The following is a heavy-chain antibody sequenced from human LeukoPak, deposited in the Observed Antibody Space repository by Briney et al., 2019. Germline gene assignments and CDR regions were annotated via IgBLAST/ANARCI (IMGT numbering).Heavy chain of an antibody. J-gene: IGHJ5*02. Sequence: GASVKVSCKASGYTFTSYYMHWVRQAPGQGLEWMGIIDPSGGSTSYAQKFQGRVTMTRDASTSTVYMELSSLRSEDTAVYYCARERITMVRGTQYNWFDPWGQGTLVTVSS. V-gene: IGHV1-46*01. D-gene: IGHD3-10*01. CDR3: ARERITMVRGTQYNWFDP. CDR1: GYTFTSYY. CDR2: IDPSGGST.